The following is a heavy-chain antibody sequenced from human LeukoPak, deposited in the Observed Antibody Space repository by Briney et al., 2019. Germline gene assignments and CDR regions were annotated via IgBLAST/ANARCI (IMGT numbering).Heavy chain of an antibody. CDR3: ARDPVYNDYGDY. CDR2: INWNGGST. D-gene: IGHD1-14*01. Sequence: GGSLRLSCAASGFTFDDYGMSWVRQAPGKGLEWVSGINWNGGSTGYADSVKGRFTISRDNAKNSLYLQMDSLRAEDTALYYCARDPVYNDYGDYWGQGTLVTVSS. J-gene: IGHJ4*02. V-gene: IGHV3-20*04. CDR1: GFTFDDYG.